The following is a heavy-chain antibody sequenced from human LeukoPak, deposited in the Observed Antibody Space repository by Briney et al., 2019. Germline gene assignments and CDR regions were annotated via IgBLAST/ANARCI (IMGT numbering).Heavy chain of an antibody. J-gene: IGHJ3*02. CDR1: GGSISSYY. CDR2: IYYSGST. Sequence: SETLSLTCTVSGGSISSYYWSWIRQPPGKGLEWIGYIYYSGSTNYNPSLKSRVTISVDTSKNQFSLKLSSVTAADTAVYYCARDGSNIVVVEDDAFDIWGQGTMVTVSS. V-gene: IGHV4-59*12. CDR3: ARDGSNIVVVEDDAFDI. D-gene: IGHD2-15*01.